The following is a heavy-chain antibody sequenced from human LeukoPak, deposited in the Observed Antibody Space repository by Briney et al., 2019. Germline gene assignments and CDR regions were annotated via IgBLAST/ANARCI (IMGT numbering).Heavy chain of an antibody. CDR1: GFTFSSYG. Sequence: PGRSLRLSCAASGFTFSSYGMHWVRQAPGKGLEWVAVISYDGSNKYYADSVKGRFTISRDNSKNTLYLQMNSLRAEDTAVYYCAKPSLWGQGTMVTVSS. CDR3: AKPSL. V-gene: IGHV3-30*18. CDR2: ISYDGSNK. J-gene: IGHJ3*01.